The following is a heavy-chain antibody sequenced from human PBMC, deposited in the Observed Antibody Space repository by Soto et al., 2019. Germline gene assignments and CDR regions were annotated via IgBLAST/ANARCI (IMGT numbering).Heavy chain of an antibody. CDR1: GGSISSGGYY. V-gene: IGHV4-31*03. CDR2: IYYSGST. D-gene: IGHD6-19*01. Sequence: PSETLSLTCTVSGGSISSGGYYWSWIRQHPGKGLEWIGYIYYSGSTYYNPSLKSRVTISVDTSKNQFSLKLSSLTAADTAVYYCARDRRSVAGWFDPWGQGTLVTVSS. J-gene: IGHJ5*02. CDR3: ARDRRSVAGWFDP.